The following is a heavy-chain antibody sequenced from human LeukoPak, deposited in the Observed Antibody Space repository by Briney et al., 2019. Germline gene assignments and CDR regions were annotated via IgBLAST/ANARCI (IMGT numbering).Heavy chain of an antibody. J-gene: IGHJ5*02. CDR3: AGGSGYLITS. CDR1: GFIFSTHA. CDR2: IKQDGSEK. Sequence: GGSLRLSCAASGFIFSTHALSWVRQAPGKGLEWLAIIKQDGSEKHYKGSVEGRFTISRDNAKNSLHLEMNSLRAEDTAVYYCAGGSGYLITSWGQGTLVTVSS. V-gene: IGHV3-7*01. D-gene: IGHD3-9*01.